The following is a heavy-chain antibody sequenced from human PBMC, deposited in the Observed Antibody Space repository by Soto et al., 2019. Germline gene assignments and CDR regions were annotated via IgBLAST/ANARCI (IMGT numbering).Heavy chain of an antibody. CDR3: ARGLTEAGTWWFDP. J-gene: IGHJ5*02. CDR2: INHSGST. CDR1: GGSFSGYY. D-gene: IGHD6-13*01. V-gene: IGHV4-34*01. Sequence: QVQLQQWGAGLLKPSETLSLTCAVYGGSFSGYYWRWIRQPPGKGLEWIGEINHSGSTNYNPSLKSRVTISVDTSKNQFSLKLSSVTAADTAVYYCARGLTEAGTWWFDPWGQGTLVTVSS.